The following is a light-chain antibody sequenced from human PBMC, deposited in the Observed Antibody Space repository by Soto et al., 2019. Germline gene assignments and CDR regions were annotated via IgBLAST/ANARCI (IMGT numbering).Light chain of an antibody. J-gene: IGLJ1*01. V-gene: IGLV2-8*01. CDR3: SSYAGNNNRYV. Sequence: QSALPQPPSASGFPGKSVTISCTGTSSDVGGYNFVSCYQQHPDKAPKLMIYEVNKRPSGVPNRFSGSKSGNTASLTVSGLQAEDEADYYCSSYAGNNNRYVFGTGTKVTVL. CDR1: SSDVGGYNF. CDR2: EVN.